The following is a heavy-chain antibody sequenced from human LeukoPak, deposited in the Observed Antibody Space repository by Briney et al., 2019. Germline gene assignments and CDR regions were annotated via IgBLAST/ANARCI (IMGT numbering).Heavy chain of an antibody. CDR2: IHYSGST. CDR3: ARGTTVTTRAGFDY. V-gene: IGHV4-59*01. Sequence: SETLSLTCTVSGGSISSYYWNWIRQPPGKGLEWIGYIHYSGSTDCNPSLKSRVTMSVDTSKNQISLKLGSVTAADTAVYYCARGTTVTTRAGFDYWGQGTLVTVSS. CDR1: GGSISSYY. D-gene: IGHD4-17*01. J-gene: IGHJ4*02.